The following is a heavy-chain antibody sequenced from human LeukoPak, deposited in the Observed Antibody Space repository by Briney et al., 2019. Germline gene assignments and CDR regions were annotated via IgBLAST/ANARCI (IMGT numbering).Heavy chain of an antibody. CDR3: ARGSASNWPVDY. CDR2: IVPVFGTT. V-gene: IGHV1-69*13. Sequence: ASVKVPCKASGGSFTSYTTSWVRQAPGQGLEWMGGIVPVFGTTNYAQKFQGRLTITADDSTKTAFMDLSSLTSDDTAVYYCARGSASNWPVDYWGQGTLVTVSS. CDR1: GGSFTSYT. J-gene: IGHJ4*02. D-gene: IGHD6-13*01.